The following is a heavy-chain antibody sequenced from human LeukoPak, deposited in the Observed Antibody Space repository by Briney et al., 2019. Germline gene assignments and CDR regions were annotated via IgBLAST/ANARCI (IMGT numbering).Heavy chain of an antibody. V-gene: IGHV3-30*18. J-gene: IGHJ6*04. Sequence: GGSLRLSCAASGITFSSYAMHWVRQAPGKGLEWVAVIAYDGNNTYYGDSVRGRFTISRDNSKKMVYMEMNSLRVEDTAVYYCAKTGMLRRVGYLDVWGKGTAVIVSS. CDR3: AKTGMLRRVGYLDV. D-gene: IGHD1-1*01. CDR2: IAYDGNNT. CDR1: GITFSSYA.